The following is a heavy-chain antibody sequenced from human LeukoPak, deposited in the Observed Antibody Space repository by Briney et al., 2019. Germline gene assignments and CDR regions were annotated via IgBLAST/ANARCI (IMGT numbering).Heavy chain of an antibody. CDR1: GGSITSSSSY. V-gene: IGHV4-39*01. Sequence: SETLSLTCTVSGGSITSSSSYWGWIRQPPGKGLEWIGRISYSGSTYYNPSLKSRVTVYVDTSKNQFSLELNSVTAADTAVYYCVKHGGDVAVPKAAFDYWGQGTLVTVSS. CDR3: VKHGGDVAVPKAAFDY. D-gene: IGHD2-2*01. CDR2: ISYSGST. J-gene: IGHJ4*02.